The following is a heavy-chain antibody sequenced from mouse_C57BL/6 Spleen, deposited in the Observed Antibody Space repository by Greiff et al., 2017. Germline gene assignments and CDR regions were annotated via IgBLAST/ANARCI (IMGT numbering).Heavy chain of an antibody. D-gene: IGHD2-2*01. Sequence: EVMLVESGGGLVKPGGSLKLSCAASGFTFSSYTMSWVRQTPEKRLEWVATISGGGGNTYYPDSVKGRFTISRDNAKNTLYLQMSSLRSEDTALYYCARHGDGYDDWYFDVWGTGTTVTVSS. CDR2: ISGGGGNT. CDR3: ARHGDGYDDWYFDV. J-gene: IGHJ1*03. CDR1: GFTFSSYT. V-gene: IGHV5-9*01.